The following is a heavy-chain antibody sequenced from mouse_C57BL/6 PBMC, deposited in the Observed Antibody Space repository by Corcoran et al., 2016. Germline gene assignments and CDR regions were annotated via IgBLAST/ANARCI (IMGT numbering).Heavy chain of an antibody. Sequence: EVQLQQSGAELVKSGASVKLSCTASGFNIKDYYMHWVKKRTEQGLEWIGRIDPEDGETKYAPKFQGKATITAATSSNTAYLQLSSLTSEDTAVYYCAPITTVVAGFDYWGQGTTLTVSS. J-gene: IGHJ2*01. CDR2: IDPEDGET. V-gene: IGHV14-2*01. CDR1: GFNIKDYY. D-gene: IGHD1-1*01. CDR3: APITTVVAGFDY.